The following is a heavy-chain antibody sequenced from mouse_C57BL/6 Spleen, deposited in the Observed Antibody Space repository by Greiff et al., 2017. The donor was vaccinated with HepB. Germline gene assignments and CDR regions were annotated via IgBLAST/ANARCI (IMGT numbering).Heavy chain of an antibody. J-gene: IGHJ4*01. CDR2: IYPGDGDT. V-gene: IGHV1-82*01. Sequence: QVQLQQSGPELVKPGASVKISCKASGYAFSSSWMNWVKQRPGKGLGWIGRIYPGDGDTNYNGKFKGKATLTADKSSSTAYMQLSSLTSEDSAVYFCARHGKGAMDYWGQGTSVTVSS. CDR3: ARHGKGAMDY. CDR1: GYAFSSSW. D-gene: IGHD2-1*01.